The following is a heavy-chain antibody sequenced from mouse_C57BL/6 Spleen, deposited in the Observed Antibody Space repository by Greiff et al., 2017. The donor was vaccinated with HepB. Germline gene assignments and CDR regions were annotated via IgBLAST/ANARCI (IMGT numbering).Heavy chain of an antibody. V-gene: IGHV1-74*01. D-gene: IGHD2-5*01. J-gene: IGHJ4*01. CDR3: AIVGTRPGAVDY. CDR2: IHPSDSDT. CDR1: GYTFTSYW. Sequence: QVQLQQPGAELVKPGASVKVSCTASGYTFTSYWMHWVKQRPGQGLEWIGRIHPSDSDTNYNQKFKGKATLTVDKSSSTAYLQLSSLTSEDSAVYYCAIVGTRPGAVDYWGQGTSVTVSS.